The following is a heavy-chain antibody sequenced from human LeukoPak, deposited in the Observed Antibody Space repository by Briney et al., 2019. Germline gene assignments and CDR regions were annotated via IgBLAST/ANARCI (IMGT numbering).Heavy chain of an antibody. CDR1: GFTFSSYA. J-gene: IGHJ4*02. CDR3: AKENGAAVISHFDY. V-gene: IGHV3-23*01. Sequence: QPGESLRLSCAASGFTFSSYAMSWVRQAPGKGLEWVSGISGSGGNTFYADSVKGRFTISRDNSKNTLYLQTNSLRAEDTAVYYCAKENGAAVISHFDYWGQGTLVTVSS. CDR2: ISGSGGNT. D-gene: IGHD2-21*01.